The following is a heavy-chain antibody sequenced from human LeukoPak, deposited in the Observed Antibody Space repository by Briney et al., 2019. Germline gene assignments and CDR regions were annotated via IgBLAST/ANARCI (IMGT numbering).Heavy chain of an antibody. Sequence: PGGSLRLSCAASGFTFNSYGMHWVRQAPGKGLEWVAVIWYDGSNTYYADSVKGRFTISRDDSKNTLYLQMNSLRAEDTAVYYCGRNFGPYSNILYSLDYWGQGTLVTVSS. D-gene: IGHD6-13*01. V-gene: IGHV3-33*01. CDR2: IWYDGSNT. J-gene: IGHJ4*02. CDR3: GRNFGPYSNILYSLDY. CDR1: GFTFNSYG.